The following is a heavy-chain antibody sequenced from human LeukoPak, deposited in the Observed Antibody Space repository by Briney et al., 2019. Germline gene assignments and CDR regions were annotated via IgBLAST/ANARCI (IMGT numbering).Heavy chain of an antibody. J-gene: IGHJ3*02. Sequence: GGSLRLSCAASGFTFSSYWMSWVRQAPGKGLEWVANIKQDGSEKYYVDSVKGRFTISRDNAKNSLYLQMNSLRAEDTAVYYCARDTDSGSYLWGAFDIWGQGTMVTVSS. CDR2: IKQDGSEK. CDR1: GFTFSSYW. CDR3: ARDTDSGSYLWGAFDI. D-gene: IGHD1-26*01. V-gene: IGHV3-7*01.